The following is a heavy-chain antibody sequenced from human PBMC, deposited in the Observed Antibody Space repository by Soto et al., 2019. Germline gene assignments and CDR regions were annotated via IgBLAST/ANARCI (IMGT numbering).Heavy chain of an antibody. CDR2: ISSSSSYI. V-gene: IGHV3-21*01. Sequence: EVQLVESGGGLVKPGGSLRLSCAASGFTFSSYSMNWVRQAPGKGLEWVSSISSSSSYIYYADSVKGRFTISRDNAKNSLYLQMISLRAEDTAVYYCARDPSIAVAGPYYFDYWGQGTLVTVSS. CDR1: GFTFSSYS. J-gene: IGHJ4*02. D-gene: IGHD6-19*01. CDR3: ARDPSIAVAGPYYFDY.